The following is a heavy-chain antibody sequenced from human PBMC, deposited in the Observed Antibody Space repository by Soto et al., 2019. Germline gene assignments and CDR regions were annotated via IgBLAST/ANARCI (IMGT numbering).Heavy chain of an antibody. CDR3: ARENSGPPEYYYYGMDV. V-gene: IGHV4-39*07. CDR1: GGSISSSSHY. Sequence: ETLSLTCTVSGGSISSSSHYWDWIRQPPKKGLEWIGSIFYSGSTYYNPSLKSRVTISVDTSKNQFSLKLSSVTAGDTAVYYCARENSGPPEYYYYGMDVWGQGTTVTVSS. D-gene: IGHD1-26*01. CDR2: IFYSGST. J-gene: IGHJ6*02.